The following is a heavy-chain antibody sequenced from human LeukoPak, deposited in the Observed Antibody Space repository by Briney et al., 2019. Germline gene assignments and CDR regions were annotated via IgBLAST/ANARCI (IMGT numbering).Heavy chain of an antibody. Sequence: VASAKVSCMASGYTLTSYYMHLVRQAPGQGLEWMAIISPSGGSTFYAQKFQGRVTMTRDMSTSTVYMELSSLRSEATAVYYWARGLASYMDVWGKGTTVTVSS. CDR3: ARGLASYMDV. CDR1: GYTLTSYY. V-gene: IGHV1-46*01. J-gene: IGHJ6*03. CDR2: ISPSGGST. D-gene: IGHD2-21*01.